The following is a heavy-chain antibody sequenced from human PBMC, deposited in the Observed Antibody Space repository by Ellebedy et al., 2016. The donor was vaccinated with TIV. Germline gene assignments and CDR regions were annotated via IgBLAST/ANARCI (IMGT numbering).Heavy chain of an antibody. CDR3: ARDPSPGDDFWSGYQGGRGGMDV. J-gene: IGHJ6*02. CDR1: GFTFSRYG. CDR2: ISSDGTIK. Sequence: GGSLRLXXAASGFTFSRYGMHWVRQAPGKGLEWVAVISSDGTIKYCADSVKGRFTISRDNSKNTLYLQMNSLRAEDTAVYYCARDPSPGDDFWSGYQGGRGGMDVWGQGTTVTVSS. V-gene: IGHV3-30*03. D-gene: IGHD3-3*01.